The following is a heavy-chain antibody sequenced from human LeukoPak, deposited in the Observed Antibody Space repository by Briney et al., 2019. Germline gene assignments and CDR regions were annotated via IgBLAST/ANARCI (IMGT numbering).Heavy chain of an antibody. CDR2: INHSGST. J-gene: IGHJ4*02. Sequence: SETLSLTCAVYGGSFSGYYWSWIRQPPGKGLEWIGEINHSGSTNYNPSLKSRVTISVDTSKNQFSLKLSSVTAADTAVYYCARERREQLLPPYTRSVTYFDYWGQGTLVTVSS. CDR1: GGSFSGYY. D-gene: IGHD2-2*01. V-gene: IGHV4-34*01. CDR3: ARERREQLLPPYTRSVTYFDY.